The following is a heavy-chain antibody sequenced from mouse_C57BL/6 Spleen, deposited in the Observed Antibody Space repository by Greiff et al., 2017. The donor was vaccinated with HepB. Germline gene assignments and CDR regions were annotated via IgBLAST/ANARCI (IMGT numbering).Heavy chain of an antibody. D-gene: IGHD2-3*01. J-gene: IGHJ1*03. CDR2: IWSGGST. CDR1: GFSLTSYG. CDR3: ASYDGYYFDV. V-gene: IGHV2-2*01. Sequence: VMLVESGPGLVQPSQSLSITCTVSGFSLTSYGVHWVRQSPGKGLEWLGVIWSGGSTDYNAAFISRLSISKDNSKSQVFFKMNSLQADDTAIYYCASYDGYYFDVWGTGTTVTVSS.